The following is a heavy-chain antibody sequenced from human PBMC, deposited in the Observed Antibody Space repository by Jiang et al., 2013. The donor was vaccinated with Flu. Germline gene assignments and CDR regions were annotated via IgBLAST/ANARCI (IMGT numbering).Heavy chain of an antibody. CDR3: ARRGSLGDYVSWYFDL. D-gene: IGHD4-17*01. Sequence: EVQLVQSGADVKKPGESLKISCKGSGYNFTNYWIGWVRQMPGKGLEWMGTIFPGDSDSRYSPSFQGQVTISADKSINTAYLQWSSLRASDTAIYYCARRGSLGDYVSWYFDLWGRGTLVTVSS. CDR2: IFPGDSDS. CDR1: GYNFTNYW. J-gene: IGHJ2*01. V-gene: IGHV5-51*03.